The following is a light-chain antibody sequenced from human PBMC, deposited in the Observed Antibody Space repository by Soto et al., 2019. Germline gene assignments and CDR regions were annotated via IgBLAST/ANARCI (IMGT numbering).Light chain of an antibody. Sequence: EIVLTQSPATLSLSPGDRATLSCRASQSVSTYVAWYQQKPGQAPRLLIYDASSRATGIPARFSGSGSGTEFTLTISSLQSEDFAVYYCHQYDSWPKTFGQGTRLEIK. CDR3: HQYDSWPKT. V-gene: IGKV3D-15*01. J-gene: IGKJ5*01. CDR1: QSVSTY. CDR2: DAS.